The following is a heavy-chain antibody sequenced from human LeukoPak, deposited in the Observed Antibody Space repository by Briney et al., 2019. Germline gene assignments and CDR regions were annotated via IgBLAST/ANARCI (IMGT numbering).Heavy chain of an antibody. CDR3: ASPKYYYDSSGYYYSFDY. J-gene: IGHJ4*02. CDR1: GYTFTSYD. CDR2: IIPILGIA. V-gene: IGHV1-69*04. D-gene: IGHD3-22*01. Sequence: SVKVSCKASGYTFTSYDINWVRQATGQGLEWMGRIIPILGIANYAQKFQGRVTITADKSTSTAYMELSSLRSEDAAVYYCASPKYYYDSSGYYYSFDYWGQGTLVTVSS.